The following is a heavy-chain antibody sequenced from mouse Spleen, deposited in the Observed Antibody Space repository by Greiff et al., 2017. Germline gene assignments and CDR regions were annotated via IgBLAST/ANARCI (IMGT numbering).Heavy chain of an antibody. CDR1: GYAFSSYW. D-gene: IGHD1-1*01. CDR2: IYPGDGDT. Sequence: QVQLKESGAELVRPGSSVKISCKASGYAFSSYWMNWVKQRPGQGLEWIGQIYPGDGDTNYNGKFKGKATLTADKSSSTAYMQLSSLTSEDSAVYFCAREDYSYYYGSSYLFAYWGQGTLVTVSA. CDR3: AREDYSYYYGSSYLFAY. J-gene: IGHJ3*01. V-gene: IGHV1-80*01.